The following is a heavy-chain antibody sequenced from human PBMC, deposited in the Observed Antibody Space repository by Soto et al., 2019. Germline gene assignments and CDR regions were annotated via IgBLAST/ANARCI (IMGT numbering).Heavy chain of an antibody. V-gene: IGHV3-30*18. CDR2: ISYDGSNK. D-gene: IGHD3-3*01. CDR1: GFTFSSYG. Sequence: VQLVESGGGVVQPGRSLRRSCAASGFTFSSYGMHWVRQAPGKGLEWVAVISYDGSNKYYADSVKGRFTISRDNSKNTLYLQMNSLRAEDTAVYYCAKEGATYYDFWSGYDYYYYGMDVWGQGTTVTVSS. J-gene: IGHJ6*02. CDR3: AKEGATYYDFWSGYDYYYYGMDV.